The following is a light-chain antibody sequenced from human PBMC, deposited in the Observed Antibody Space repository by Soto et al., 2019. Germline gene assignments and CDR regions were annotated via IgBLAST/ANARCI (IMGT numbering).Light chain of an antibody. CDR2: AAS. Sequence: DIQMTQSPSSLSASLGDRVTITCRASQSISSFLNWYQQKPGKAPNLLIYAASNLQSGVPSRFSGSGSGTDFTLTISRLQPEDFATYYCQQSYNTPRTFGQGTKVDIK. CDR1: QSISSF. J-gene: IGKJ1*01. CDR3: QQSYNTPRT. V-gene: IGKV1-39*01.